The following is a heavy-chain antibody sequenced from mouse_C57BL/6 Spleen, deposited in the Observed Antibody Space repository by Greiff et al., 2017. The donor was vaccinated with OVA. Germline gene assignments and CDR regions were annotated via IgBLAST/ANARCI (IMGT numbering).Heavy chain of an antibody. CDR1: GYTFTSYW. CDR3: ARGEGNPAWFAY. V-gene: IGHV1-69*01. Sequence: QVQLQQPGAELVMPGASVKLSCKASGYTFTSYWMHWVKQRPGQGLEWIGEIDPSDSYTNYNQKFKGKSTLTVDKSSSTAYMQLSSLTSEDSAVYHCARGEGNPAWFAYWGQGTLVTVSA. CDR2: IDPSDSYT. J-gene: IGHJ3*01. D-gene: IGHD2-1*01.